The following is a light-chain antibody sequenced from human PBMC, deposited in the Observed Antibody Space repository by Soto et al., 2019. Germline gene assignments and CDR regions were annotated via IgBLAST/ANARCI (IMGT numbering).Light chain of an antibody. CDR2: EVN. V-gene: IGLV2-14*01. J-gene: IGLJ1*01. CDR1: SSDVGGYNY. CDR3: SPHTRSGTYV. Sequence: QSVLTQPASVSGSLGQSITISCTGTSSDVGGYNYVSWYQQHPVKAPKLIIYEVNNRPSGVSNRFAGSKSGNTASLTISGLQAEDEADYYCSPHTRSGTYVFGTGTKLTVL.